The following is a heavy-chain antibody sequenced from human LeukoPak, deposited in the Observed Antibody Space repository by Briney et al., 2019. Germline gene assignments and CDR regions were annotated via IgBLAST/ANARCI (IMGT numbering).Heavy chain of an antibody. CDR2: ISAYNGNT. CDR3: ARGRGDVVAATFREFDY. CDR1: GYTFTSYG. Sequence: ASVKVSCKASGYTFTSYGISWVRQAPGQGLEWMGWISAYNGNTNYAQKLQGRVTMTTDTSTGTAYMELRSLRSDDTAVYYCARGRGDVVAATFREFDYWGQGTLVTVSS. D-gene: IGHD2-15*01. V-gene: IGHV1-18*01. J-gene: IGHJ4*02.